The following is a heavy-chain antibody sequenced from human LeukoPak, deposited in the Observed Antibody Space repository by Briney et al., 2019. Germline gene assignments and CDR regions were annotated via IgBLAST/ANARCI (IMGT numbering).Heavy chain of an antibody. CDR2: ISSTGSTI. D-gene: IGHD2-8*01. CDR1: GFTFSSYE. J-gene: IGHJ4*02. CDR3: AKDWAMGSGHDHLDF. Sequence: PGGSLRLSCAASGFTFSSYEMNWVRQAPGKGLEWVSYISSTGSTIYYADSVKGRFTISRDNAKNSLHLQMNSLRAEDTAVYYCAKDWAMGSGHDHLDFWGQGTLVTVSS. V-gene: IGHV3-48*03.